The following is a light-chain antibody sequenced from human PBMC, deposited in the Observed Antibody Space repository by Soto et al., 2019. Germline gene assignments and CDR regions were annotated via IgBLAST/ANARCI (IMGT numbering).Light chain of an antibody. CDR3: SSYTTRSTPLYV. CDR2: EVS. J-gene: IGLJ1*01. CDR1: SSDVGGFNY. V-gene: IGLV2-14*01. Sequence: QSVLTQPASVSGSLGQSITISCTGTSSDVGGFNYVSWYQQHPGKAPKLMIYEVSNRPSGVSNRFSGSKSGNTASLTISGLQAEDEADYYCSSYTTRSTPLYVFGIGTKVTVL.